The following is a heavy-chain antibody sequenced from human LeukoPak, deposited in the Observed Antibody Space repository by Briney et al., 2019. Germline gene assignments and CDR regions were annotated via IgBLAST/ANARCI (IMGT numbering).Heavy chain of an antibody. CDR3: AKYTPANYYGSGSIFDY. D-gene: IGHD3-10*01. CDR2: ITGSGDDT. Sequence: GGSLRLSCAVSGFTFSAYAMSWVRQAPGKGLEWVSVITGSGDDTYYADSVKGRFTISRDSSRNTLYLQMNSLRAEDTAVYYCAKYTPANYYGSGSIFDYWGQGALVTVSS. CDR1: GFTFSAYA. V-gene: IGHV3-23*01. J-gene: IGHJ4*02.